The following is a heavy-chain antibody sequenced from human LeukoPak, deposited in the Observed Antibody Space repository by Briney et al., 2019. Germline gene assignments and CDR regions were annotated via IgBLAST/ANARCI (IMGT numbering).Heavy chain of an antibody. CDR1: GFTFSSYG. CDR2: IYSGGIT. D-gene: IGHD1-1*01. V-gene: IGHV3-NL1*01. J-gene: IGHJ4*02. CDR3: ARDLNWETY. Sequence: PGGSLRLSCAASGFTFSSYGMHWVRQAPGKGLEWVSVIYSGGITYYADSVKGRFTVSRDNAKSSLYLQMNSLRAEDTAVYYCARDLNWETYWGQGTLVTVSS.